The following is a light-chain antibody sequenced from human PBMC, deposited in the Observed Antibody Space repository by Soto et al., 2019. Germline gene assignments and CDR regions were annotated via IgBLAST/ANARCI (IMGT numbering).Light chain of an antibody. CDR1: QSVSSSY. CDR3: EQYVSSPPRSDT. V-gene: IGKV3-20*01. Sequence: EIVLTQSPGTLSLSPGERATLSCRASQSVSSSYLAWYQQKPGQAPRLLIYGASSRATGIPYRFSGSASGTDFTLIFSRVEPEDVAVYYCEQYVSSPPRSDTFGQGTKVEIK. CDR2: GAS. J-gene: IGKJ2*01.